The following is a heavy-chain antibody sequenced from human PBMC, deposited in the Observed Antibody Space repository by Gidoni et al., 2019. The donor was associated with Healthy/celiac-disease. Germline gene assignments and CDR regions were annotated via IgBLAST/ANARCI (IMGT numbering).Heavy chain of an antibody. CDR2: IYYSGST. V-gene: IGHV4-39*07. Sequence: QLQLQESGPGLVKPSETLSLTCTVSGGSISSSSYYWGWIRQPPGKGLEWIGSIYYSGSTYYNPSLKSRVTISVDTSKNQFSLKLSSVTAADTAVYYCAREGGPSDFWSGYYSDYWGQGTLVTVSS. CDR3: AREGGPSDFWSGYYSDY. J-gene: IGHJ4*02. CDR1: GGSISSSSYY. D-gene: IGHD3-3*01.